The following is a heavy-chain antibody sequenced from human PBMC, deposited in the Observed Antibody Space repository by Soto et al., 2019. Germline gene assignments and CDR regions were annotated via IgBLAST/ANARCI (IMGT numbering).Heavy chain of an antibody. CDR3: ARDTATGVPGV. V-gene: IGHV1-18*04. J-gene: IGHJ6*02. CDR1: GYTFIKNG. CDR2: ISAYNGDT. Sequence: QVQLLQSGAEVKKPGALVKVSCKASGYTFIKNGINWVRQAPGKGLEWMGWISAYNGDTNYAQELQGRVTLTTDTSTSTAYMELRSLRSDDTAVYYCARDTATGVPGVWGQGTTVTVSS. D-gene: IGHD7-27*01.